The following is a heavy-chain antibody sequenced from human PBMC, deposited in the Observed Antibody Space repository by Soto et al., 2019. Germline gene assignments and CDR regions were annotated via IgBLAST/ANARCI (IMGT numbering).Heavy chain of an antibody. V-gene: IGHV3-23*01. D-gene: IGHD4-17*01. CDR2: ISGSGYST. Sequence: GGSLRLSCAASGFTFSSYAMTWVRQAAGKGLEWVSAISGSGYSTYYADSVKGRFTISRDNSKNTLYLQMNSLRAEDTAVYYCATATVSTIPFDYWGQGTLVTVSS. J-gene: IGHJ4*02. CDR1: GFTFSSYA. CDR3: ATATVSTIPFDY.